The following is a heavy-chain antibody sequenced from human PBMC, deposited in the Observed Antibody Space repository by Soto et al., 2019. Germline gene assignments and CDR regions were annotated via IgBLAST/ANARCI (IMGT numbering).Heavy chain of an antibody. V-gene: IGHV3-21*01. CDR1: GFTFSSYS. J-gene: IGHJ4*02. CDR2: ISSSSSYI. D-gene: IGHD1-26*01. Sequence: EVQLVESGGGLVKPGGSLRLSCAASGFTFSSYSMNWVRQAPGKGLEWVSSISSSSSYIYYADSVKGRFTISRDNAKNSLYLQMNSLRAEDTAVYYCASGVKYSGSYYDYWVQGTLVTVSS. CDR3: ASGVKYSGSYYDY.